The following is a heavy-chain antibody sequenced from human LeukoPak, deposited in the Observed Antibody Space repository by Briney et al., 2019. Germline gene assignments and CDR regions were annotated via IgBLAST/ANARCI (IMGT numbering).Heavy chain of an antibody. CDR2: ISGGGGSA. J-gene: IGHJ4*02. CDR3: AARPLMPPRFDY. Sequence: GGSLRLSCAGSGFTFSSYPMSWVRQAPAKGLQWVSAISGGGGSAYYAGSVKGRFTISRDNSKGTLYLQMHSLRAEDTAIYYCAARPLMPPRFDYWGQGTLVTVSS. D-gene: IGHD2-2*01. CDR1: GFTFSSYP. V-gene: IGHV3-23*01.